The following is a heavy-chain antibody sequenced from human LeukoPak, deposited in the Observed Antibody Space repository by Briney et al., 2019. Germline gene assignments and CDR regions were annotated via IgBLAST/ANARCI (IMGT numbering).Heavy chain of an antibody. CDR2: ISYDGSNK. V-gene: IGHV3-30*18. CDR1: GFTFSSYV. CDR3: AKSFVAAAEDY. Sequence: PGGSLRLSCAASGFTFSSYVMSWVRQAPGKGLEWVAVISYDGSNKYYADSVKGRFTISRDNSKNTLYLQMNSLRAEDTAVYYCAKSFVAAAEDYWGQGTLVTVSS. J-gene: IGHJ4*02. D-gene: IGHD6-13*01.